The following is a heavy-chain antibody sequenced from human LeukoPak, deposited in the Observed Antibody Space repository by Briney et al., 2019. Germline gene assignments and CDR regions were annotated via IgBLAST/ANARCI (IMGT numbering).Heavy chain of an antibody. CDR3: AKGSIVGAILGYFDY. CDR1: GFTFSSYA. V-gene: IGHV3-23*01. D-gene: IGHD1-26*01. Sequence: GGSLRLSCAASGFTFSSYAMSWVRQAPGKGLEWVSTISGSGGSTYYADSVKGRFTISRDNSKNTLYLQMNSLRAEDTAVYYCAKGSIVGAILGYFDYWGQGTLVTVSS. CDR2: ISGSGGST. J-gene: IGHJ4*02.